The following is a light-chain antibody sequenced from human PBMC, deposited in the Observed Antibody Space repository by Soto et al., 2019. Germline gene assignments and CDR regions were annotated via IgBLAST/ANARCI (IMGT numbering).Light chain of an antibody. J-gene: IGKJ4*01. V-gene: IGKV1-5*03. CDR1: QTINTW. CDR3: QQYNAYPLT. Sequence: DIQMTQSPSTLSASVGDRVTLTCRASQTINTWLAWYQQKPGKAPNLLIYKASNLESGVPSRFSDSGSGTELSLPISSLQPDDFATYYCQQYNAYPLTFGGGTTVEIK. CDR2: KAS.